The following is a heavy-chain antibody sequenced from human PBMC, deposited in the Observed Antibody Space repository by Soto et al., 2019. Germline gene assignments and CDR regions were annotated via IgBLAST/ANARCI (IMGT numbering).Heavy chain of an antibody. CDR1: GYTFPNYG. V-gene: IGHV1-18*04. J-gene: IGHJ1*01. D-gene: IGHD2-21*02. CDR2: ISAYNGNT. Sequence: QVQLVQSGVEVKKPGASVKVSCKASGYTFPNYGINWVRQAPGQGLEWMGWISAYNGNTDYAQKLQGRVTMTTDTSTTTAYMEVTNLRSDDTAVYYCASDVIPYCGSDSYPGYFHHWGQGTLVIVSS. CDR3: ASDVIPYCGSDSYPGYFHH.